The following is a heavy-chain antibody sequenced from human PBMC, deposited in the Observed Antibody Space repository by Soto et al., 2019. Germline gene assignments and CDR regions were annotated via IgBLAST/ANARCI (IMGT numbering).Heavy chain of an antibody. V-gene: IGHV4-39*01. D-gene: IGHD4-17*01. CDR3: AMVLIEYGGNRGYHDAFDI. Sequence: PSETLSLTCTVSGGSISSSSYYWGWIRQPPGTGLEWIGSSYYSGSTYYNPSLKSRVTLSGDTSKNQFALKLSSVTAADTAVYNFAMVLIEYGGNRGYHDAFDIGGQGTMVTVSS. CDR1: GGSISSSSYY. J-gene: IGHJ3*02. CDR2: SYYSGST.